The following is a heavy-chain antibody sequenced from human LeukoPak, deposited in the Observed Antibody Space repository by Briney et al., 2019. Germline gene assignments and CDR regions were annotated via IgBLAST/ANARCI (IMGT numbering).Heavy chain of an antibody. Sequence: GGSLRLSCAASGFTLSDYYMSWVRQAPGKGLEWISVLYSGGSTNYADSVKGRFTTSRDDSKNTLFLQMNNLRAEDTAVYFCARETSAFWGQGTLVTVSS. CDR3: ARETSAF. J-gene: IGHJ4*02. V-gene: IGHV3-53*01. CDR2: LYSGGST. CDR1: GFTLSDYY.